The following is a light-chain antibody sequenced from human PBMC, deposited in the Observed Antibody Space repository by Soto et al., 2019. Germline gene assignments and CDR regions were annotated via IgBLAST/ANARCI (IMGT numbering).Light chain of an antibody. V-gene: IGKV3-15*01. Sequence: ILMTQSPATLSVSPGERATLSCRASQSVSSNLAWYQQKPGQAPGLLIYGASTSATGIPARFSGSGSGTEFTLTISSLQYEDFAVYYCQQYNNWPPATFGQGTKVDIK. CDR1: QSVSSN. CDR3: QQYNNWPPAT. CDR2: GAS. J-gene: IGKJ1*01.